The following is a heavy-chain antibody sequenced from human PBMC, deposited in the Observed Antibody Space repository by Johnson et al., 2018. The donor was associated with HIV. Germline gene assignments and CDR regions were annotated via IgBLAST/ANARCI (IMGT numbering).Heavy chain of an antibody. CDR1: GFTFDDYG. D-gene: IGHD6-19*01. V-gene: IGHV3-20*04. CDR2: INWNGGST. Sequence: VQLVESGGGLIQPGGSLRLSCAASGFTFDDYGMTWVRQPPGKGLEWVSGINWNGGSTGYADSVKGRFTISRDNSKNTLYLQMNSLRAEDTAVYYCARAGAVGFDAFDIWGQGTMVTVSS. CDR3: ARAGAVGFDAFDI. J-gene: IGHJ3*02.